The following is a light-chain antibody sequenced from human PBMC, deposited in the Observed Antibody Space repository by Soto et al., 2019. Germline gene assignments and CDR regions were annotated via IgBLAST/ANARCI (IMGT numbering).Light chain of an antibody. CDR3: HQYNTYSQT. Sequence: IQLTQSPSSLSASMGDRVTTTCQASQGIINYLAWYQQKPGKAPKLMIYGASTLQGGVPSRFSGSGSGTDCTLTVSSLQPEDLATYYCHQYNTYSQTFGQGTKVDIK. CDR2: GAS. J-gene: IGKJ1*01. V-gene: IGKV1-16*01. CDR1: QGIINY.